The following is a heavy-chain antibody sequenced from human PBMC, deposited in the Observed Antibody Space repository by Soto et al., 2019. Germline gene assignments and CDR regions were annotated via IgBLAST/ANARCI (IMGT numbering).Heavy chain of an antibody. V-gene: IGHV1-46*01. CDR1: GYTFTSYY. CDR2: INPSGGNT. CDR3: AREYYYGSGPTY. Sequence: ASVEVSCEASGYTFTSYYMHWVRQAPGQGLEWMGIINPSGGNTNYAQKFQGRVTMTRDTSTGTVYMDLSSLRSEDTAVYYCAREYYYGSGPTYWGQGTLVTVS. J-gene: IGHJ4*02. D-gene: IGHD3-10*01.